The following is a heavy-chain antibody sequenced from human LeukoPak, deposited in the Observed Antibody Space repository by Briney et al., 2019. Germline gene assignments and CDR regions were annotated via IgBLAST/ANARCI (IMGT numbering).Heavy chain of an antibody. CDR3: AREAAMVAFDY. J-gene: IGHJ4*02. V-gene: IGHV3-74*01. CDR2: INSDGSST. D-gene: IGHD5-18*01. CDR1: GFTFSSYW. Sequence: PGGSLRLSCAASGFTFSSYWMHWVRQAPGKGLVWVSRINSDGSSTSYADSVKGRFTISRDNSKNTLYLQMNSLRAEDTAVYYCAREAAMVAFDYWGQGTLVTVSS.